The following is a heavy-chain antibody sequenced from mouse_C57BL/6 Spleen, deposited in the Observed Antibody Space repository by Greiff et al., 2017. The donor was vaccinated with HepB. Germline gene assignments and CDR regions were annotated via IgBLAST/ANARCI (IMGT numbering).Heavy chain of an antibody. J-gene: IGHJ3*01. CDR3: ARDDYGGGAWFAY. CDR2: ISSGSSTI. CDR1: GFTFSDYG. Sequence: DVMLVESGGGLVKPGGSLKLSCAASGFTFSDYGMHWVRQAPEKGLEWVAYISSGSSTIYYADTVKGRFTISRDNAKNTLFLQMTSLRSEDTAMYYGARDDYGGGAWFAYWGQGTLVTVSA. D-gene: IGHD2-4*01. V-gene: IGHV5-17*01.